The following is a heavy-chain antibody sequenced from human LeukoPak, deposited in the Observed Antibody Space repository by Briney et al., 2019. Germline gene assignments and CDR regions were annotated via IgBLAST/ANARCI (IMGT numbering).Heavy chain of an antibody. V-gene: IGHV3-9*01. J-gene: IGHJ6*02. CDR1: RFTFDDYA. CDR2: ISWNSDSI. CDR3: AQGRSGTGKDYGMDV. D-gene: IGHD3-10*01. Sequence: SGGSLRLSCAASRFTFDDYAMHWVRHAPGKGLEWVSGISWNSDSIAYADSVRGRFTISRDNVKNSLYLQMNSLRPDDTALYYCAQGRSGTGKDYGMDVWGQGTTVTVSS.